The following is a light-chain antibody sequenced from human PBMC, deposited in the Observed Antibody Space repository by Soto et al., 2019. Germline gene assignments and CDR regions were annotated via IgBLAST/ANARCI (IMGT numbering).Light chain of an antibody. CDR2: DAS. CDR1: QSVSSSY. CDR3: QQRRNWPPIT. Sequence: EIVLTQSPATLSLSPGERATLSCGASQSVSSSYLAWYQQKPGLAPRLLIYDASHRAAGIPARFSGSGFGTDFTLTISSLEPEDAAVYYCQQRRNWPPITFGQGTRLEIK. V-gene: IGKV3-11*01. J-gene: IGKJ5*01.